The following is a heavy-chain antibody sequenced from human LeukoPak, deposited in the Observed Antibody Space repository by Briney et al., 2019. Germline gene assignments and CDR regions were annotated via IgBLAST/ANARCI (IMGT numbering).Heavy chain of an antibody. CDR1: GYTFTSYY. Sequence: GASVKVSCKASGYTFTSYYMHWVRQAPGQGLEWMAIINPSGGGTSYAQEFQGRVTMTRVTSTSTVYMELSSLRSEDTAVYYCARESVSSSVFFDYWGQGTLVTVSS. D-gene: IGHD6-19*01. J-gene: IGHJ4*02. CDR2: INPSGGGT. CDR3: ARESVSSSVFFDY. V-gene: IGHV1-46*01.